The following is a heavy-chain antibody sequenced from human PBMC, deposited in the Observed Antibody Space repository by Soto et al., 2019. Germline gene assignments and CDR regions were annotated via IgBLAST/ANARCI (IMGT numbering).Heavy chain of an antibody. D-gene: IGHD2-15*01. CDR2: FIPIQGKA. J-gene: IGHJ6*03. Sequence: QVQLVQSGAEVKKPGSSVKVSCEASGGTFTNYIFSWVRQAPGQGLEWMGRFIPIQGKADYALKFQDRVTFTADESSKTVYMEMRGLRPEDTALYFCAGRFVIVHIGYMDVWGKGTAISVSS. CDR3: AGRFVIVHIGYMDV. V-gene: IGHV1-69*02. CDR1: GGTFTNYI.